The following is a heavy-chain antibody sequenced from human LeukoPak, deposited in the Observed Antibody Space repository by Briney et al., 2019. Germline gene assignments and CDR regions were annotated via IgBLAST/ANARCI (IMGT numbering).Heavy chain of an antibody. CDR1: GYTFTSYD. CDR2: MNPNSGNT. V-gene: IGHV1-8*03. D-gene: IGHD2-2*02. CDR3: ARVGRYCSSTSCYTDDY. J-gene: IGHJ4*02. Sequence: ASVKVSCKASGYTFTSYDMNWVRQATGQGLEWMGWMNPNSGNTGYAQKFQGRVTITRNTSISTAYMELSSLRSEDTAVYYCARVGRYCSSTSCYTDDYWGQGTLVTVSS.